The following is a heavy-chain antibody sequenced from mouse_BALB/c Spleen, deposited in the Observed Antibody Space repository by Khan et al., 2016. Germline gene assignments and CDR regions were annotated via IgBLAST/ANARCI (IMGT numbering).Heavy chain of an antibody. CDR1: GFNIKDTY. J-gene: IGHJ4*01. Sequence: VQLQQSGAELVKPGASVKLSCTASGFNIKDTYMHWVKQRPEQGLEWIGRIDPANGNTKYDPKFQGKATITADTSSNTAYLQLSSLTSEDTAVYYCAYYGSSYAMDYWCQGTSVTVSS. CDR3: AYYGSSYAMDY. D-gene: IGHD1-1*01. V-gene: IGHV14-3*02. CDR2: IDPANGNT.